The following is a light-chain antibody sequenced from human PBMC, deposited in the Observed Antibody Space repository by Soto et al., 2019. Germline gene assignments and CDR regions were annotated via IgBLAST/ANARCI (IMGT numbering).Light chain of an antibody. CDR3: HQYNTWPLT. CDR2: DAS. CDR1: QTIRSD. Sequence: EIVMTQSPVTLSVSPGERATLSCRASQTIRSDLAWYQQKPGQAPRLLISDASTRATGIPARFNGSGSATEFTLAISSLQSEDFAIYYCHQYNTWPLTFGGGTKVEIK. J-gene: IGKJ4*01. V-gene: IGKV3-15*01.